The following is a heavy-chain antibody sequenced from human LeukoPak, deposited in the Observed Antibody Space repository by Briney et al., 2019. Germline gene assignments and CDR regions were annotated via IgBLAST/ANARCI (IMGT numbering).Heavy chain of an antibody. CDR3: AKEGRSSHFYYGMDV. J-gene: IGHJ6*02. V-gene: IGHV3-23*01. D-gene: IGHD3-16*02. Sequence: GGSLRLSCAASGFTFSSYAMSWVRPAPGKGLEWVSAISGSGGSTYYADSVKGRFTISRDNSKNTLYLQMNSLRAEDTAVYYCAKEGRSSHFYYGMDVWGQGTTVTVSS. CDR2: ISGSGGST. CDR1: GFTFSSYA.